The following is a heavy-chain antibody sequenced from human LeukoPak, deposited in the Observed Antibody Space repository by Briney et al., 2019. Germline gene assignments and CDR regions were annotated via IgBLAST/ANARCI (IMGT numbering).Heavy chain of an antibody. CDR2: IHYSGST. Sequence: PSETLSLTCSVSGDSIKNLYWSWIRQPPGKGLEWIGYIHYSGSTLYNPALESRAAISRDTSKNQFSLKLSSVTAADTAVYYCARRYDFWRRDFDPWGQGTLVTVSS. J-gene: IGHJ5*02. CDR3: ARRYDFWRRDFDP. V-gene: IGHV4-59*11. D-gene: IGHD3-3*01. CDR1: GDSIKNLY.